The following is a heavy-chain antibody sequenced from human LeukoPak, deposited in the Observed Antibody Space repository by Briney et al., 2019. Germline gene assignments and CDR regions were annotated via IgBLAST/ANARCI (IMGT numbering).Heavy chain of an antibody. D-gene: IGHD3-10*01. CDR2: INTDGRNT. CDR3: TRGHSSGSDY. V-gene: IGHV3-74*01. Sequence: PGGSLRLSCAASGFTFSRYWMHWVRQAPGKGLMWVSRINTDGRNTNYADSVKGRFTISRDNAKNTLYLQMNSLRAEDTAVYYCTRGHSSGSDYWGQGTLVTVSS. J-gene: IGHJ4*02. CDR1: GFTFSRYW.